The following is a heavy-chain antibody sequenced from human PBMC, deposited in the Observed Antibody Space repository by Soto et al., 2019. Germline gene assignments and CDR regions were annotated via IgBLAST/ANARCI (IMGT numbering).Heavy chain of an antibody. V-gene: IGHV3-48*01. Sequence: EALLVESGGGLAQSGGSLRLSCAASGFTFSSYSMNWVRQAPGKGLEWVSYISGSGEDIKYADSVKGRFTISRDNGKNTLYLQLSSLRAEDTAVYFCAREVKDCTTTRCLLEHWSNRFDPWGQGTLVTVSS. CDR3: AREVKDCTTTRCLLEHWSNRFDP. D-gene: IGHD2-2*01. CDR1: GFTFSSYS. CDR2: ISGSGEDI. J-gene: IGHJ5*02.